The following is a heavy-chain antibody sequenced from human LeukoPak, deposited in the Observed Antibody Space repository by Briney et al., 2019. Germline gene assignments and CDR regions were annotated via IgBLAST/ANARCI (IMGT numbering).Heavy chain of an antibody. CDR3: AREREAALDY. CDR2: IYYSEST. D-gene: IGHD1-26*01. Sequence: PSETLSLTCTVSGGSISSYYWSWIRQPPGKGLEWIGYIYYSESTNYNPSLKSRVTISVDTSKNQFSLKLSSVTAADTAVYYCAREREAALDYWGQGTLVTVSS. CDR1: GGSISSYY. V-gene: IGHV4-59*01. J-gene: IGHJ4*02.